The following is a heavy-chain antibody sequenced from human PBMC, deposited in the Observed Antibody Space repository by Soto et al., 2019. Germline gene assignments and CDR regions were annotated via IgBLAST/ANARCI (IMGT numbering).Heavy chain of an antibody. CDR3: ARQRTYYDILTGSVYYSGMDV. J-gene: IGHJ6*02. CDR2: IDPSDSYT. V-gene: IGHV5-10-1*01. CDR1: GYSFTSYW. Sequence: GESLKISCKGSGYSFTSYWISWVRQMPGKGLEWMGRIDPSDSYTNYSPSFQGHVTISADKSISTAYLQWSSLKASDTAMYYCARQRTYYDILTGSVYYSGMDVWGQGTTVTVSS. D-gene: IGHD3-9*01.